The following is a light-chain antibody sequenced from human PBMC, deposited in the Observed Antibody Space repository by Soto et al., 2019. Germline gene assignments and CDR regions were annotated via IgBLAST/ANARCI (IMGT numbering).Light chain of an antibody. J-gene: IGKJ5*01. CDR1: QNINNY. CDR3: QQYSHLIT. CDR2: DAS. Sequence: DIQMTQSPSSRSASVGDRGTITCQASQNINNYLNWYQQKPGKAPKLLIYDASNLETGVPSRFSGSGSGTDFTFTISSLQPEDIATYYCQQYSHLITFGQGTRLEI. V-gene: IGKV1-33*01.